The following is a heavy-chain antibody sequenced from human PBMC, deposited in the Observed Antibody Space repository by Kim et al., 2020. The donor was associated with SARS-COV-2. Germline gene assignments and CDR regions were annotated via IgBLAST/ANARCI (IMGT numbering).Heavy chain of an antibody. Sequence: GGSLRLSCAASGFTFSRHWMHWVRQAPGKGLVWVSRINSDGSITSYADSVKGRFTISRDNAKNTLYLQMNSLRAEDTAVYYCARRFQSGSYYYFDYWGQGTLVTVYS. CDR1: GFTFSRHW. CDR3: ARRFQSGSYYYFDY. CDR2: INSDGSIT. J-gene: IGHJ4*02. V-gene: IGHV3-74*01. D-gene: IGHD1-26*01.